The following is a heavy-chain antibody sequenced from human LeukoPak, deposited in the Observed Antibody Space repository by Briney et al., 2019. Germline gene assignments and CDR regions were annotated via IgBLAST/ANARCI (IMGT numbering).Heavy chain of an antibody. Sequence: SVKVSCKASGGTFSSYAISWVRQAPGQGLEWMGRIIPILGIANYAQKFQGRVTITADKSASTAYMELSSLRSEDTAVYYCARRLGSGSLIYGMDVWGQGTTVTVSS. V-gene: IGHV1-69*04. D-gene: IGHD3-10*01. CDR3: ARRLGSGSLIYGMDV. CDR1: GGTFSSYA. CDR2: IIPILGIA. J-gene: IGHJ6*02.